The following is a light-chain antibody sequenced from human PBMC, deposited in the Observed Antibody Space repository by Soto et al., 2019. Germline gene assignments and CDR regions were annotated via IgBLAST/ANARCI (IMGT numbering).Light chain of an antibody. J-gene: IGLJ1*01. Sequence: GASSDVGGYNYVSWYQQHPGKAPKLMIYEVSNRPSGVSNRFSGSKSGNTASLTISGLQAEDEADYYCSSYTSSSTRVFGTGIKVTVL. CDR3: SSYTSSSTRV. CDR2: EVS. V-gene: IGLV2-14*01. CDR1: SSDVGGYNY.